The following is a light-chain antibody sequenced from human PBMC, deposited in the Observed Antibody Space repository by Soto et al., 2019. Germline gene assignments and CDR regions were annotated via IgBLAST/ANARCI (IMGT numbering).Light chain of an antibody. Sequence: QSALTQPPSASGSPGQSVTISCTGTSSDVVGYNYVSWYQQHPGKAPKLMIYEVSKRPSGVPDRFSGSKSGNTASLTVSGLQAEDEADYFCSSYAGLFGTGTKVTVL. CDR2: EVS. V-gene: IGLV2-8*01. J-gene: IGLJ1*01. CDR3: SSYAGL. CDR1: SSDVVGYNY.